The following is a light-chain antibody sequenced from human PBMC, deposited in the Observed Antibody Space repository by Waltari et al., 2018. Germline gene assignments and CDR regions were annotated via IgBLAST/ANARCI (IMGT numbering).Light chain of an antibody. CDR3: QHYVRLPVA. CDR2: GAS. Sequence: IVLTQSPGTLSLSPGERATLSCRASQSIPGTLVWYQQKPDQPPRLLIYGASNRAAGSPDRFSGSGFGTDFSLTISRLEPEDFAVYYCQHYVRLPVAFGQGTKV. J-gene: IGKJ1*01. V-gene: IGKV3-20*01. CDR1: QSIPGT.